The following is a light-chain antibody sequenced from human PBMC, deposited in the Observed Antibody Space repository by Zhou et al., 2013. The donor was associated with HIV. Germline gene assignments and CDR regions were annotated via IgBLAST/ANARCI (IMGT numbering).Light chain of an antibody. CDR2: KTS. J-gene: IGKJ1*01. CDR3: LQHNSLPQT. Sequence: DIQMTQSPSTLSASVGDRVTIACRASQSISSWLAWYQQKPGKAPKLIYKTSTLESGVPSRFSGSGSGTEFTLTISSLQPDDFATYYCLQHNSLPQTFGQGTKVEIK. CDR1: QSISSW. V-gene: IGKV1-5*03.